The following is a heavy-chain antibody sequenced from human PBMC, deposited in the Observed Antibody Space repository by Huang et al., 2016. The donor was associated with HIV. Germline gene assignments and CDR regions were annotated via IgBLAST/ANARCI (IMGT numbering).Heavy chain of an antibody. CDR2: IIPIFGTT. Sequence: QVQLVQSGAEVKKPGSSVKVSCKASGGSFSNHVFSWVRQGPGQGLEWVGGIIPIFGTTNYAQKFHGRGTITADESTGTAYLELSSLRSEDTAVYFCARESNIVVVPHTIKFFDYWGQGTLVTVSS. J-gene: IGHJ4*02. D-gene: IGHD2-2*01. CDR1: GGSFSNHV. CDR3: ARESNIVVVPHTIKFFDY. V-gene: IGHV1-69*01.